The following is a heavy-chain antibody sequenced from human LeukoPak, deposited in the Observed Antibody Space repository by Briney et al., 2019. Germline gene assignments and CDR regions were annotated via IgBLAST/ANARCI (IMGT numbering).Heavy chain of an antibody. CDR2: ISGSGGST. V-gene: IGHV3-23*01. CDR1: GFTFSSYA. J-gene: IGHJ4*02. Sequence: PGASLRLSCAASGFTFSSYAMSWVRQAPGKGLEWVSAISGSGGSTYYADSVKGRFTISRDNSKNTLYLQMNSLRAEDTAVYYCAKGRSSGWYYFDYWGQGTLVTVSS. D-gene: IGHD6-19*01. CDR3: AKGRSSGWYYFDY.